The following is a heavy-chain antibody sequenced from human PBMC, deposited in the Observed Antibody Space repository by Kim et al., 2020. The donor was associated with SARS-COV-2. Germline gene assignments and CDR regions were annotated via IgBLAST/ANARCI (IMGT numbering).Heavy chain of an antibody. Sequence: SETLSLICTISGGYISYYYWSWIRQPPGKGLEWIGNISNSGSPNYNPSLKSRVTISLDTSKNQIYLRLTSVTAADTAVYYCARRGYLDLWGRGTLVTVSS. D-gene: IGHD6-13*01. J-gene: IGHJ2*01. CDR3: ARRGYLDL. CDR2: ISNSGSP. V-gene: IGHV4-59*08. CDR1: GGYISYYY.